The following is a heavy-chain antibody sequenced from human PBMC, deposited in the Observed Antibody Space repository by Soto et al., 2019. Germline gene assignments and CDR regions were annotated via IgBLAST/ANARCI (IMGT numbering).Heavy chain of an antibody. V-gene: IGHV3-30-3*01. J-gene: IGHJ4*02. Sequence: QVQLVESGGGVVQPGRSLRLSCAASGFTFSSYAMHWVRQAPGKGLEWVAVISYDGSNKYYADSVKGRFTISRDNSKNTLYLKMNSLGSEDTAVYYCARDQGYHFDYWGQGTLVAVSS. CDR3: ARDQGYHFDY. CDR2: ISYDGSNK. CDR1: GFTFSSYA. D-gene: IGHD5-18*01.